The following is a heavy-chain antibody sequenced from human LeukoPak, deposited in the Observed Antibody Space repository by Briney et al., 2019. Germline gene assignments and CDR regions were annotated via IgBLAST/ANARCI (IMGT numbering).Heavy chain of an antibody. CDR3: ARDRGWRSSGYYPYYFDF. D-gene: IGHD3-22*01. CDR1: GFTLSGYF. V-gene: IGHV3-7*01. J-gene: IGHJ4*02. Sequence: GGSLRLSCAASGFTLSGYFMSWVRQAPGEGLEWVASIKGDGSEKYYVDSVEGRFTISRDNAKNSLYLQMNSLRAEDTAVYYCARDRGWRSSGYYPYYFDFWGQGTLVTVSS. CDR2: IKGDGSEK.